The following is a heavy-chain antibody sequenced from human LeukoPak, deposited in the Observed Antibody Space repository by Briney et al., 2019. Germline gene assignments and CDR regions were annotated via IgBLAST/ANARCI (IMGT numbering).Heavy chain of an antibody. CDR3: ARTAPGTQYFDY. J-gene: IGHJ4*02. D-gene: IGHD1-1*01. CDR2: IYYSGST. Sequence: PSETLSLTCTVSGGSISSYYWSWIRQPPGKGLEWIGYIYYSGSTNYNPSLKSRVTISVDTSKNQFSLKLSSVTAADTAVYYCARTAPGTQYFDYRGQGTLVTVSS. CDR1: GGSISSYY. V-gene: IGHV4-59*01.